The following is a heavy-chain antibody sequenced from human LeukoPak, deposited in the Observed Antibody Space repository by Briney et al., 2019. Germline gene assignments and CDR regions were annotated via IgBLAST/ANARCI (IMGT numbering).Heavy chain of an antibody. Sequence: GGSLRLSCAASGFTFDDYGMSWVRQAPGKGLEWVSGINWNGGSTGYADSVKGRFTISRDNAKNSLYLQMNSLRAEDTALYYCASGPRRGYSYGYGDYWGQGTLVTVS. V-gene: IGHV3-20*04. J-gene: IGHJ4*02. CDR1: GFTFDDYG. D-gene: IGHD5-18*01. CDR3: ASGPRRGYSYGYGDY. CDR2: INWNGGST.